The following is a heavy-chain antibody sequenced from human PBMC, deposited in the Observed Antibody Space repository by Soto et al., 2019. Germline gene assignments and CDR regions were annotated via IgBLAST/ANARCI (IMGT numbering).Heavy chain of an antibody. CDR1: GGTFSSYA. J-gene: IGHJ4*02. Sequence: QVQLVQSGAEVKKPGSSVKVSCKASGGTFSSYAISWVRQAPGQGLEWMGGIIPIFGTANYAQKFQGRVTITADESTSTAYMELSSLRSEDTAVYYCARDRGYYDYVWGSYRQRAFDYWAREPWSPSPQ. CDR3: ARDRGYYDYVWGSYRQRAFDY. D-gene: IGHD3-16*02. CDR2: IIPIFGTA. V-gene: IGHV1-69*01.